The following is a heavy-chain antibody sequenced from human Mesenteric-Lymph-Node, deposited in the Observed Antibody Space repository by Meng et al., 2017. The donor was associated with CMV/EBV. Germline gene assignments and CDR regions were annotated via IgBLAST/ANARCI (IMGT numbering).Heavy chain of an antibody. CDR2: IKSKTDGGTT. CDR3: TTGSTSYLRNAFDI. V-gene: IGHV3-15*01. D-gene: IGHD5-12*01. Sequence: GGPLRLSCADSGFTFSDAWMSWVRQAPGKGLEWVGRIKSKTDGGTTDYGAPVKGRFSISRDDSKNTLYLQMNSLKTEDTAVYYCTTGSTSYLRNAFDIWGQGTMVTVSS. J-gene: IGHJ3*02. CDR1: GFTFSDAW.